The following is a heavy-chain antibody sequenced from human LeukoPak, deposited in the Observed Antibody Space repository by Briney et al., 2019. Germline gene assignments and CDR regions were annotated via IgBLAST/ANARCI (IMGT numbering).Heavy chain of an antibody. V-gene: IGHV3-9*01. D-gene: IGHD6-25*01. CDR2: ISWNSGSI. J-gene: IGHJ1*01. CDR1: GFNFDDYA. Sequence: GGSLSLSCAASGFNFDDYAMHWVRQLPGKGLEWVSLISWNSGSIHYADSVKGRFTVSRDNAKNSLYLQMHSLRVDDTALYYCAKDMEAAAVRSMDHWGQGTLVSVSS. CDR3: AKDMEAAAVRSMDH.